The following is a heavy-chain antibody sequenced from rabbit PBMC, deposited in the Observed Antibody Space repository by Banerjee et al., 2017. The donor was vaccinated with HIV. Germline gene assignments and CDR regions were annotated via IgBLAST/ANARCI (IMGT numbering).Heavy chain of an antibody. Sequence: QQQLVESGGGLVQPEGSLTLPCTASGFSFSSSYYMCWVRQAPWKGLEWFGCIGTGSSGSTYYASWAKGRFTISKTSSTTVTLQMTSLTAADTATYFCARDYVGGDGAATFILWGQGTLVTVS. V-gene: IGHV1S45*01. CDR3: ARDYVGGDGAATFIL. CDR2: IGTGSSGST. CDR1: GFSFSSSYY. J-gene: IGHJ6*01. D-gene: IGHD4-2*01.